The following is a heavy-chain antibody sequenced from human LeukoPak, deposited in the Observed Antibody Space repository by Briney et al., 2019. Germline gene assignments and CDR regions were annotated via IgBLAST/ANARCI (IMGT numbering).Heavy chain of an antibody. CDR2: IYYSGST. V-gene: IGHV4-31*03. Sequence: SETLSLTCTVSGGSISSGGYYWSWIRQHPGKGLEWIGYIYYSGSTYYNPSLKSRVTISVDTSKNQFSLKLSSVTAADTAVYYCARASYYYDSSGRSPILDIWGQGTMVTVSS. D-gene: IGHD3-22*01. J-gene: IGHJ3*02. CDR1: GGSISSGGYY. CDR3: ARASYYYDSSGRSPILDI.